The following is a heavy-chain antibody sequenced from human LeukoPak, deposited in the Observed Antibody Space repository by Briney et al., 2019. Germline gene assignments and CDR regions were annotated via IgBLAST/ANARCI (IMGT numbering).Heavy chain of an antibody. CDR2: MNPNSGNT. V-gene: IGHV1-8*01. CDR3: ARAYSGSYLGAFDI. D-gene: IGHD1-26*01. CDR1: GYTFTSYD. J-gene: IGHJ3*02. Sequence: GASVKVSCKASGYTFTSYDINWARQATGQGLEWMGWMNPNSGNTGYAQKFQGRVTMTRNTSISTAYMELSSLRSEDTAVYYCARAYSGSYLGAFDIWGQGTMVTVSS.